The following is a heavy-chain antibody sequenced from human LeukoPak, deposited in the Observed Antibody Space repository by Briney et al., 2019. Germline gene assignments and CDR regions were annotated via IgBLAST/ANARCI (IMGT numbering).Heavy chain of an antibody. Sequence: GGSLRLSCAASGFTFSSYGMHWVRQAPGKGLEWVAGISYDGSKRYYADSVKGRFTIPGDTSKNTLFLQMNSLRPEDTAVYYCAKEEMRFWSGYYGDYWGQGTLVTVSS. CDR1: GFTFSSYG. V-gene: IGHV3-30*18. D-gene: IGHD3-3*01. CDR2: ISYDGSKR. J-gene: IGHJ4*02. CDR3: AKEEMRFWSGYYGDY.